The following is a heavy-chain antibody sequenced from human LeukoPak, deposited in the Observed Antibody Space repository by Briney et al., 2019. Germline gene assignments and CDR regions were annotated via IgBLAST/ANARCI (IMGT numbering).Heavy chain of an antibody. J-gene: IGHJ4*02. V-gene: IGHV4-39*07. D-gene: IGHD6-13*01. Sequence: YPSETLSLTCTVSGGSISHYYWSWIRQPPGKGLEWIGSTYYSGSTYYNPSLKSRVTISVDTSKNQFSLKLSSVTAADTAVYYCAREYSSSWYGPPGYWGQGTLVTVSS. CDR1: GGSISHYY. CDR2: TYYSGST. CDR3: AREYSSSWYGPPGY.